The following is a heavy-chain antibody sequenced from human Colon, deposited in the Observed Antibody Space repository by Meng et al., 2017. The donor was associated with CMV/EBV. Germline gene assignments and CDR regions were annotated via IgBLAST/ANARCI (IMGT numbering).Heavy chain of an antibody. CDR1: GYTLTSYG. D-gene: IGHD1-26*01. Sequence: VSVKVSCKSSGYTLTSYGMHWVRQAPGQGLEWMGWISGNNDNTNYAQKFQGRVTMTTDTSTKTAYMELRGLRSDDTAVYFCARDPVGWLDPWGQGTLVTVSS. CDR2: ISGNNDNT. CDR3: ARDPVGWLDP. V-gene: IGHV1-18*01. J-gene: IGHJ5*02.